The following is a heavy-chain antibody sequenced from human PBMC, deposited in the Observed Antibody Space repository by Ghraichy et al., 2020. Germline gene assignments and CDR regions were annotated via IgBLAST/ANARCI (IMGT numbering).Heavy chain of an antibody. D-gene: IGHD6-19*01. J-gene: IGHJ4*02. Sequence: GGSLRLSCAASGFSVSNSYMSWVRQAPGKGLEWVSALYSGGDTYYAGSAKGRFSISRDNSKNTLYLQMNSLRAEDTAVYYCATAPSGWHFDYWGQGTLVTVSS. CDR1: GFSVSNSY. CDR3: ATAPSGWHFDY. CDR2: LYSGGDT. V-gene: IGHV3-66*01.